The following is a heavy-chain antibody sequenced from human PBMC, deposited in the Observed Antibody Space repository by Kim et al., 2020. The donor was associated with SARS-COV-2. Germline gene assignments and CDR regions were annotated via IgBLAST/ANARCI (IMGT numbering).Heavy chain of an antibody. J-gene: IGHJ4*02. CDR3: ARGHLGELSSNDY. Sequence: ADAMKGRPTISRDNAKNKLYLQMNSLRAEDTAVYYCARGHLGELSSNDYWGQGTLVTVSS. V-gene: IGHV3-74*01. D-gene: IGHD3-16*02.